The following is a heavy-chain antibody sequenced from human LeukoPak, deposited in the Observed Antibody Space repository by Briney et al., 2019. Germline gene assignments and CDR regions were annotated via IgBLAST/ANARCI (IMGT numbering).Heavy chain of an antibody. D-gene: IGHD3-9*01. Sequence: GGSLRLSCAASGFTFSSYAMSWVRQAPGKGLEWVSAISGSGGSTYYADSVKGRFTISRDNSKNTLYLQMNSLRAEDTGVYYCATSLRYFDWLLQYYFDYWGQGTLVTVSS. J-gene: IGHJ4*02. CDR1: GFTFSSYA. CDR3: ATSLRYFDWLLQYYFDY. V-gene: IGHV3-23*01. CDR2: ISGSGGST.